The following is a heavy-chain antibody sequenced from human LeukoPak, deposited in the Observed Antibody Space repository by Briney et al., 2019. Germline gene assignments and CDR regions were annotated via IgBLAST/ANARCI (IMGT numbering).Heavy chain of an antibody. Sequence: TGGSLRLSCAASGFTFSSYAMTWVRQAPGKGLEWVSAISGSGADTYYADSVKGRFTISRDNSKNTLYLQMNSLRAEDTAVYYCAKAIYAGVDYWGQGTLVTVSS. CDR1: GFTFSSYA. CDR3: AKAIYAGVDY. CDR2: ISGSGADT. J-gene: IGHJ4*02. D-gene: IGHD5/OR15-5a*01. V-gene: IGHV3-23*01.